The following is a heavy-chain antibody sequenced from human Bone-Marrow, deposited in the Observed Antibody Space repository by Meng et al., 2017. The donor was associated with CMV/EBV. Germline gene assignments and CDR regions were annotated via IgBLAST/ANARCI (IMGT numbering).Heavy chain of an antibody. CDR2: IKSKTDGGTT. V-gene: IGHV3-15*01. Sequence: GGSLRLSCAASGFTFSSYAMSWVRQAPGKGLEWVGRIKSKTDGGTTDYAAPVKGRFTISRDDSKNTLYLQMNSLKTEDTAVYYCTTEGVIPDYYYGMDVWGQGTTVTVSS. CDR3: TTEGVIPDYYYGMDV. CDR1: GFTFSSYA. D-gene: IGHD3-16*02. J-gene: IGHJ6*02.